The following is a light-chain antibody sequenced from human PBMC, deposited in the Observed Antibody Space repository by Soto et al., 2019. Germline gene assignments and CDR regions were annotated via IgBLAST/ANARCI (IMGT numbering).Light chain of an antibody. CDR2: SNN. CDR1: SSNIGSNT. CDR3: AAWDDSLNGLYV. J-gene: IGLJ1*01. V-gene: IGLV1-44*01. Sequence: QSALTQPPSASGTPGQRVTISCSGSSSNIGSNTVNWYQQLPGTAPKLLIHSNNQRPSGVPDRFSGSKSGTSASLAISGLQSEDDLDYYCAAWDDSLNGLYVFGTGKNVNV.